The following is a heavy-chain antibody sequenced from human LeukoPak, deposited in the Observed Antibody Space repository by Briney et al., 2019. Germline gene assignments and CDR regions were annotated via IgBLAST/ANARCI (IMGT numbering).Heavy chain of an antibody. Sequence: PSETLSLTCTVSGGSISSYYWSWIRQPPGKGLECIGRIYTSGSTNYNPSLKSRVTISVDTSKNQFSLKLSSVTAADTAVYYCASSYSSGWYYFDYWGQGTLVTVSS. D-gene: IGHD6-19*01. CDR3: ASSYSSGWYYFDY. J-gene: IGHJ4*02. CDR1: GGSISSYY. V-gene: IGHV4-4*08. CDR2: IYTSGST.